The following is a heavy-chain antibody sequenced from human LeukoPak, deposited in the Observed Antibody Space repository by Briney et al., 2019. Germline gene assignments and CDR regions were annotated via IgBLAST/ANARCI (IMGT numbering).Heavy chain of an antibody. CDR1: GGSFSGYY. J-gene: IGHJ4*02. Sequence: SETLSLTCAVYGGSFSGYYGSWIRQPPGKGLEWIGEIYHSGSTNYNPSLKSRVTISVDKSKNQFSLKLSSVTAADTAVYYCARTRGTMVGIYFDYWGQGTLVTVSS. CDR3: ARTRGTMVGIYFDY. V-gene: IGHV4-34*01. CDR2: IYHSGST. D-gene: IGHD3-10*01.